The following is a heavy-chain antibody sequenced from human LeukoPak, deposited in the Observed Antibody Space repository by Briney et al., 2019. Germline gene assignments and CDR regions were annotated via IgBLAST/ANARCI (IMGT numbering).Heavy chain of an antibody. CDR1: GGTFSSYA. CDR3: ARGLYSSSWLDY. Sequence: ASVKVSCEASGGTFSSYAISWVRQAPGQGLEWMGWISAYNGNTNYAQKLQGRVTMTTDTSTSTAYMELRSLRSDDTAVYYCARGLYSSSWLDYWGQGTLVTVSS. D-gene: IGHD6-13*01. V-gene: IGHV1-18*01. CDR2: ISAYNGNT. J-gene: IGHJ4*02.